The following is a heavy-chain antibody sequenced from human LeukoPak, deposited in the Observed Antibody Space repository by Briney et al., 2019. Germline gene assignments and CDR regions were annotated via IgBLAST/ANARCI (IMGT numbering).Heavy chain of an antibody. V-gene: IGHV3-23*01. D-gene: IGHD6-19*01. CDR1: GFTFSSYA. CDR2: TSGSGGST. Sequence: QTGGSLRLSCAASGFTFSSYAMSWVRQAPGKGLEWVSATSGSGGSTYYADSVKGRFTISRDNSKNTLYLQMNSLRAEDTAVYYCAKDWQWLVPFFGYWGQGTLVTVSS. J-gene: IGHJ4*02. CDR3: AKDWQWLVPFFGY.